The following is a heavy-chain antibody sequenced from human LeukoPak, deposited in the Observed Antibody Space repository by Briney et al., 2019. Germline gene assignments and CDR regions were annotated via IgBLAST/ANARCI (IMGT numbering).Heavy chain of an antibody. J-gene: IGHJ3*02. CDR1: GGTFSSYA. CDR3: ASGAGTTEAFDI. D-gene: IGHD1-1*01. Sequence: ASVKVSCKASGGTFSSYAISWVRQAPGQGLEWMGRIIPILGIANYAQKFQGRVTITADKSTSTAYMELSSLRSEDTAVYYCASGAGTTEAFDIWGQGTMVTVSS. CDR2: IIPILGIA. V-gene: IGHV1-69*04.